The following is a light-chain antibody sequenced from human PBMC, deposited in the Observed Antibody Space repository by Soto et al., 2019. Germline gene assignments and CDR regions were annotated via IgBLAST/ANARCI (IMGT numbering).Light chain of an antibody. CDR2: AAS. J-gene: IGKJ3*01. CDR3: QQYNDSPLT. Sequence: EIVLTQSPGTLSLSPGERATLSCRASQTLSTNSLAWYQQRPGQTPRLLIYAASTRDTDIPDRFNGSGSGTDFPLTISRLEPEDFALYYCQQYNDSPLTFGPGTKVDVK. V-gene: IGKV3-20*01. CDR1: QTLSTNS.